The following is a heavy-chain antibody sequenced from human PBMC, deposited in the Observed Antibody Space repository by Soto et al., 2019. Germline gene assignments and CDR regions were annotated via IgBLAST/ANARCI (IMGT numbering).Heavy chain of an antibody. J-gene: IGHJ4*02. CDR3: ARFDSSGKLDY. CDR1: GDSVSSNGAC. V-gene: IGHV6-1*01. CDR2: IYYRSKWFH. D-gene: IGHD3-22*01. Sequence: SQTLSLTCVISGDSVSSNGACWNWIRQSPSRGLQWLGRIYYRSKWFHDYAASVESRMAINPDTSKNQFSLKLSSVTAADTAVYYCARFDSSGKLDYWGQGTLVTVSS.